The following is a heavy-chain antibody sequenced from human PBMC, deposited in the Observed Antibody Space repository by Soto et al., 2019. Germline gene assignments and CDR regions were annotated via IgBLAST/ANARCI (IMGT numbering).Heavy chain of an antibody. CDR3: ARIGFAYGPFDY. J-gene: IGHJ4*02. CDR2: IYPGDSYT. Sequence: GESLKISCKGSGYTFTSYSIAWVRQMPGKGLEWMGIIYPGDSYTRYSPSFQGQVTISVDKSITTAYLQWSSLKASDTAMYYCARIGFAYGPFDYWGQGVLVTVSS. V-gene: IGHV5-51*01. CDR1: GYTFTSYS. D-gene: IGHD3-10*01.